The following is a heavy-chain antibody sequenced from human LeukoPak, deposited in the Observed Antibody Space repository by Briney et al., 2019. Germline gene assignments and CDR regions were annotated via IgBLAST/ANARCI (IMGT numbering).Heavy chain of an antibody. V-gene: IGHV1-2*02. J-gene: IGHJ4*02. D-gene: IGHD4-11*01. CDR3: ARDYSNYADLDY. CDR1: GYTFTGYY. CDR2: INPNSGGT. Sequence: GASVKVSCKASGYTFTGYYMHWVRQAPGQGLEWMGWINPNSGGTNYAQKLQGRVTMTRDTSISTAYMELSRLRSDDTAVYYCARDYSNYADLDYWGQGTLVTVSS.